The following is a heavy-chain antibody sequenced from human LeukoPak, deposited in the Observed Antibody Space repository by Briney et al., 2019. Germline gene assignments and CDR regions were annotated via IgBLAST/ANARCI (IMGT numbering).Heavy chain of an antibody. Sequence: GGSLRLSCVASGFTFSSYWMSWVRQAPGKGLEWVAVISYDGSNKYYADSVKGRFTISRDNSKNTLYLQMNSLRAEDTAVYYCANTPIRYFDWFPSWGQGTLVTVSS. CDR1: GFTFSSYW. V-gene: IGHV3-30*18. CDR2: ISYDGSNK. CDR3: ANTPIRYFDWFPS. D-gene: IGHD3-9*01. J-gene: IGHJ5*02.